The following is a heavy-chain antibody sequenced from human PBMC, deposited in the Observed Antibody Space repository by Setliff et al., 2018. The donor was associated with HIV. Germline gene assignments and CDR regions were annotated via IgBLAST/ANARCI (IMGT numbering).Heavy chain of an antibody. CDR3: AAQGVL. J-gene: IGHJ4*02. Sequence: GGSLRLSCAAFGFSFDAYSMNWVRQAPGKGLEWVSYISGSSTHTYYADSVKGRFTISRDNAKNSVLLQMNSLRVEDTAVYFCAAQGVLWGQGTQVTVSS. CDR2: ISGSSTHT. CDR1: GFSFDAYS. V-gene: IGHV3-21*06.